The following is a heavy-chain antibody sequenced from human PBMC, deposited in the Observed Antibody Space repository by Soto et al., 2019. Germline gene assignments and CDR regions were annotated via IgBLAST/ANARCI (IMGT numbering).Heavy chain of an antibody. D-gene: IGHD4-4*01. CDR2: TYYRSKWYN. CDR1: GDSLSSNSAV. CDR3: ERALHCDYRDYGMDV. V-gene: IGHV6-1*01. Sequence: SQTLSLTCAISGDSLSSNSAVWNSIRQSPSGGLEWLGRTYYRSKWYNDYAVSVKSRITINPDTSKNQFSLQLNSVTPEDTAVYXCERALHCDYRDYGMDVWGQGTTVTVSS. J-gene: IGHJ6*02.